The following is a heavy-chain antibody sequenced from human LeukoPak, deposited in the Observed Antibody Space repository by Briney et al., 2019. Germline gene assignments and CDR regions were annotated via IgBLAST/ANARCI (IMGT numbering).Heavy chain of an antibody. CDR3: ARCGTIGTGGDY. Sequence: GGSLQISSKGSEYIFTTYWIDWGGQKPGKGGEGMGSNYPGDSDTRYSPSFQGQVTISADKSISTASLQWSSLKASDSAMYYCARCGTIGTGGDYWGQGTLVTVSS. CDR2: NYPGDSDT. D-gene: IGHD1-1*01. CDR1: EYIFTTYW. V-gene: IGHV5-51*01. J-gene: IGHJ4*02.